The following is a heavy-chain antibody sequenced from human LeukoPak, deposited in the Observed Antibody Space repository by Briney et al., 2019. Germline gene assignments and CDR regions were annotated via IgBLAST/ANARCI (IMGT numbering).Heavy chain of an antibody. CDR3: AKVASSCSSTSCYMDAFDI. J-gene: IGHJ3*02. V-gene: IGHV3-23*01. Sequence: GASLRLSCGASGFGFISYAMSWVRQAPGKGLEWVSGISGSGDSTYYADSVKGRFTLSRDNSKNTGDLQMNSLRAEETAVYYCAKVASSCSSTSCYMDAFDIWGQGTMVTVSS. D-gene: IGHD2-2*02. CDR2: ISGSGDST. CDR1: GFGFISYA.